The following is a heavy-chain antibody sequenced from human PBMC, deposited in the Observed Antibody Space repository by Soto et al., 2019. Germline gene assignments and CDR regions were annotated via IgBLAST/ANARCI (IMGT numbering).Heavy chain of an antibody. Sequence: GESLKISGDDSGYWFTSYWIAWVRQMPGKGLEWVGIVYVDDADTKYSPSFEGQVTISADNSLNSAYLQWPSLRAADTAMYYCARVRILSGLIRYFDYWGQGTQVTVSS. CDR3: ARVRILSGLIRYFDY. D-gene: IGHD2-21*01. CDR2: VYVDDADT. CDR1: GYWFTSYW. V-gene: IGHV5-51*01. J-gene: IGHJ4*02.